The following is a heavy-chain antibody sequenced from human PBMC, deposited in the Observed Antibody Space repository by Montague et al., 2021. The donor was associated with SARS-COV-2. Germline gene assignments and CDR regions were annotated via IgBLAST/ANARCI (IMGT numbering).Heavy chain of an antibody. CDR2: IYYSGST. Sequence: SETLSLTCTVSGGSISSSSYYWGWIRQPPGKGLVWIGSIYYSGSTYYNPSLKSRVTISVDTSKNQFSLKLSSVTAADTAVYYCARLRDIVVVPAAFDYWGQGTLVTVSS. CDR3: ARLRDIVVVPAAFDY. J-gene: IGHJ4*02. CDR1: GGSISSSSYY. V-gene: IGHV4-39*01. D-gene: IGHD2-2*01.